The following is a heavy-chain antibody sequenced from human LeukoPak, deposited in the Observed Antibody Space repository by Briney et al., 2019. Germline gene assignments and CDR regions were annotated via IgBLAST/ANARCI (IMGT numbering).Heavy chain of an antibody. CDR3: ARGPAARFDY. CDR2: ISGSSSTI. J-gene: IGHJ4*02. V-gene: IGHV3-48*01. Sequence: PGGSLRLSCAASGFAFSSYSMNWVRQAPGKGLEWVSYISGSSSTIYYADSVKGRFTISRDNAKNSLHLQMNSLRAEDTAVYYCARGPAARFDYWGQGTLVTVSS. CDR1: GFAFSSYS.